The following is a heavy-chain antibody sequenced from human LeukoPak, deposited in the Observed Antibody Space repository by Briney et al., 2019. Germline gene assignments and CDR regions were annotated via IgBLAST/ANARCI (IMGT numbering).Heavy chain of an antibody. CDR3: AKDQDIVVVPAAQAERGGFDY. J-gene: IGHJ4*02. Sequence: GGSLRLSCAASGFTFSSYGMHWVRQAPGKGLEGVAVIWYDGSNKYYADSVKGRFTISRDNSKNTLYLQMNSLRAEDTAVYYCAKDQDIVVVPAAQAERGGFDYWGQGTLVTVSS. CDR2: IWYDGSNK. V-gene: IGHV3-33*06. CDR1: GFTFSSYG. D-gene: IGHD2-2*01.